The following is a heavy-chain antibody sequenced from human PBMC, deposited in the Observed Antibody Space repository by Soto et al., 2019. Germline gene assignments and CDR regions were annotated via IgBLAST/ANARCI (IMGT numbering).Heavy chain of an antibody. CDR2: ISYDGRDS. CDR3: AKDRYFDSYQFDY. V-gene: IGHV3-30*04. J-gene: IGHJ4*02. D-gene: IGHD3-9*01. CDR1: GFTFTAFA. Sequence: QVQLVESGGGVVPPGTSLRLYCAVSGFTFTAFAIPWVRQAPGKGLEWVAVISYDGRDSHYADSVKGRLTISRDNSKNTVFLQINSLTTEDTAVYYCAKDRYFDSYQFDYWGQGTRVTVSS.